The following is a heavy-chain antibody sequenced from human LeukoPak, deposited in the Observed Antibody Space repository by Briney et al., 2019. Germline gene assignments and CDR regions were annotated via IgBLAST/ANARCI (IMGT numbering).Heavy chain of an antibody. CDR2: ISASGSNK. CDR3: AKEGGSGAPFDY. D-gene: IGHD3-16*01. Sequence: GGSLRLSCAASGFTFRSYGMNWVRQAPRQELEWVSAISASGSNKYYADSVKGRFTISRDNFQDTLYLQMSSLRAEDTAVYFCAKEGGSGAPFDYWGQGTLVTVSS. CDR1: GFTFRSYG. J-gene: IGHJ4*02. V-gene: IGHV3-23*01.